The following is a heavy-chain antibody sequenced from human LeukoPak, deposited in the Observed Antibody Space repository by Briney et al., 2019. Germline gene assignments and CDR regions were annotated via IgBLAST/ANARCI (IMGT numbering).Heavy chain of an antibody. CDR1: GFIFSDYW. V-gene: IGHV3-74*01. J-gene: IGHJ5*02. CDR3: ARGITGMYYYDP. Sequence: GGCLRLSCAAFGFIFSDYWMHWVRQGPGKGLVWVSRIKSDGSSTSYADSVRGRFTISRDNAKDTLYLQINSLRAEDTAVYYCARGITGMYYYDPWGQGTLVTVSS. CDR2: IKSDGSST. D-gene: IGHD3-10*01.